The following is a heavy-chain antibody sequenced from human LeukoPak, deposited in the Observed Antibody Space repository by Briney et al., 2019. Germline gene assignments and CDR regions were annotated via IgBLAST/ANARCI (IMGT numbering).Heavy chain of an antibody. CDR1: GGSISSSSYY. Sequence: SETLSLTCTVSGGSISSSSYYWGWIRQPPGKGLEWIGYIYYSGSTYYNPSLKSRVTISADTSRDQFSLKLSFVTAADTAVYYCARAKVGGSLDPWGQGTLVTVSS. CDR2: IYYSGST. V-gene: IGHV4-30-4*08. D-gene: IGHD1-26*01. J-gene: IGHJ4*02. CDR3: ARAKVGGSLDP.